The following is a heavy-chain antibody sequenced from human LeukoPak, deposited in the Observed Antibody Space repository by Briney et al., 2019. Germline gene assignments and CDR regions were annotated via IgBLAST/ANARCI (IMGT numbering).Heavy chain of an antibody. V-gene: IGHV3-7*01. Sequence: QSGGSLRLSCAASGFTFSSYWMSWVRQAPGKGLEWVANIKQDGSEKYYVDSVKGRFTISRDNAKNSLYLQMNSLRAEDTAVYYCASIPPVGDPNGNWFDPWGQGTLVTVSS. CDR3: ASIPPVGDPNGNWFDP. CDR2: IKQDGSEK. CDR1: GFTFSSYW. D-gene: IGHD4-17*01. J-gene: IGHJ5*02.